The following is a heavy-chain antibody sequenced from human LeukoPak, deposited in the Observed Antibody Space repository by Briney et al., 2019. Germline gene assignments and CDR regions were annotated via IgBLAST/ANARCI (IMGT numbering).Heavy chain of an antibody. Sequence: ASVKVSCKASGYTFTGYLMHWVRQAPGQGLEWMGWIDPNSGGTNYAQKFQGRVTMTRDTSISTAYMELSRLRSDDTAVYYCARVPVEMATAAGEEAFDIWGQGTMVTVSS. CDR1: GYTFTGYL. CDR3: ARVPVEMATAAGEEAFDI. V-gene: IGHV1-2*02. D-gene: IGHD5-24*01. CDR2: IDPNSGGT. J-gene: IGHJ3*02.